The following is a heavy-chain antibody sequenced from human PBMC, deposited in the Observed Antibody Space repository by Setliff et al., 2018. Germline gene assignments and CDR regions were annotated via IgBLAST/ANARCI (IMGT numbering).Heavy chain of an antibody. CDR3: AREGGGSGWTPDS. Sequence: SETLSLTCTVPGGSISNYYWSWIRQSPGKGLEWIGFIYYNGRSDHNPYVQSRVTMSLDSSKNQFSLNLRAMTAADTAVYYCAREGGGSGWTPDSWGQGTLVTVSS. J-gene: IGHJ4*02. CDR2: IYYNGRS. CDR1: GGSISNYY. V-gene: IGHV4-59*01. D-gene: IGHD6-19*01.